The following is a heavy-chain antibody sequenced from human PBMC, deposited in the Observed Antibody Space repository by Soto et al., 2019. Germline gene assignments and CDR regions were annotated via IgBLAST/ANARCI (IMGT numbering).Heavy chain of an antibody. V-gene: IGHV4-59*08. Sequence: SETLSLTCTVSGGSISSYYWSWIRQPPGKGLEWIGYIYYSGSTNYNPSLKSRVTISVDTSKNQFSLKLSSVTAADTAVYYCARHLGHSSSHPFDYWGQGTLVTVSS. D-gene: IGHD6-13*01. J-gene: IGHJ4*02. CDR3: ARHLGHSSSHPFDY. CDR2: IYYSGST. CDR1: GGSISSYY.